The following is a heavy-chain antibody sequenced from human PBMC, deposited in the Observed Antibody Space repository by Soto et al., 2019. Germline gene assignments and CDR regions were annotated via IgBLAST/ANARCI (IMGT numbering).Heavy chain of an antibody. CDR2: ISGSGGST. V-gene: IGHV3-23*01. D-gene: IGHD6-19*01. CDR3: AKEIAVAGSNYFDY. J-gene: IGHJ4*02. CDR1: GFTFSSYA. Sequence: XGSLRLACPASGFTFSSYAMRWVRQAPGKGLEWVSAISGSGGSTYYADSVKGRFTISRDNSKNTLYLQMNSLRAEDTAVYYCAKEIAVAGSNYFDYWGQGTLVTVSS.